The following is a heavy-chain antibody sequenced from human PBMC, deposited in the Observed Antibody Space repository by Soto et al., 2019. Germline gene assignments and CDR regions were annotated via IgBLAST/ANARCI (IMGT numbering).Heavy chain of an antibody. J-gene: IGHJ4*02. Sequence: AGTLSLTCTVSGYSISSDDKCCWSRQPAGKRLEWIASIYHSVSTFYNASLRGRVTISIDTSKNPLSLRLTAVRAEDTAVYYCARKAYYASGMINLFDSWGQGTLVTVSS. D-gene: IGHD3-10*01. V-gene: IGHV4-38-2*02. CDR1: GYSISSDDK. CDR2: IYHSVST. CDR3: ARKAYYASGMINLFDS.